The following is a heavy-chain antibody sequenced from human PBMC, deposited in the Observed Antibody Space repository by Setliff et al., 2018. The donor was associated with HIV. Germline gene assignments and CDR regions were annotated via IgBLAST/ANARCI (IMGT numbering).Heavy chain of an antibody. CDR2: INPNSGGT. J-gene: IGHJ3*02. CDR3: ASRLSSTYYYDSSGSDYGAFDI. V-gene: IGHV1-2*06. CDR1: GYTFTGYY. D-gene: IGHD3-22*01. Sequence: ASVKVSCKASGYTFTGYYMHWVRQAPGQGLEWMGRINPNSGGTNYAQKFQGRVTMTRDTSISTAYMELSRLRSDDTAVYYCASRLSSTYYYDSSGSDYGAFDIWGQGTMVTVS.